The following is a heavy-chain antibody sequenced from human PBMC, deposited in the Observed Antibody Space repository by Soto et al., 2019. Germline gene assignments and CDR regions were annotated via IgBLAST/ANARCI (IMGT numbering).Heavy chain of an antibody. CDR1: GGSISSYY. V-gene: IGHV4-59*08. D-gene: IGHD3-10*01. J-gene: IGHJ5*02. CDR3: ASFDYYGSGSSRFDP. CDR2: IYYSGST. Sequence: PSETLSLTCTGSGGSISSYYWSWIRQPPGKGLEWIGYIYYSGSTNYNPSLKSRVTISVDTSKNQFSLKLSSVTAADTAVYYCASFDYYGSGSSRFDPWGQGTLVT.